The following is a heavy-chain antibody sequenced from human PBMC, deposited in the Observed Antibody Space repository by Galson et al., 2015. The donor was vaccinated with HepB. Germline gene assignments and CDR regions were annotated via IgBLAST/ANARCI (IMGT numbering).Heavy chain of an antibody. CDR2: FDPEDGET. V-gene: IGHV1-24*01. D-gene: IGHD3-10*01. CDR3: ATAPAYPPLYGSGSRSYYYYMDV. Sequence: SVKVSCKVSGYTLTELSMHWVRQAPGKGLEWMGGFDPEDGETIYAQKFQGRVTMTEDTSTDTAYMELSSLRSEDTAVYYCATAPAYPPLYGSGSRSYYYYMDVWGKETTVTVSS. J-gene: IGHJ6*03. CDR1: GYTLTELS.